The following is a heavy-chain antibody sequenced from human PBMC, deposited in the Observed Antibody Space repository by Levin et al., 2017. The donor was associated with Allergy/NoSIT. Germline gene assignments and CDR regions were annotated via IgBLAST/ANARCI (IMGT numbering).Heavy chain of an antibody. V-gene: IGHV1-2*02. CDR2: INPNSGGT. CDR3: ARGIVVVPAQWDWFDP. CDR1: GYTFTGYY. D-gene: IGHD2-2*01. Sequence: GESLKISCKASGYTFTGYYMHWVRQAPGQGLEWMGWINPNSGGTNYAQKFQGRVTMTRDTSISTAYMELSRLRSDDTAVYYCARGIVVVPAQWDWFDPWGQGTLVTVSS. J-gene: IGHJ5*02.